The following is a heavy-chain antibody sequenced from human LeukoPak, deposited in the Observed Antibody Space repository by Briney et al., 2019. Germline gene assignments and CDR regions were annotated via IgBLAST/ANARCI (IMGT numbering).Heavy chain of an antibody. V-gene: IGHV3-11*01. J-gene: IGHJ4*02. CDR2: ISSSGSTI. D-gene: IGHD3-22*01. Sequence: GGSLRLSCAASGFTFSDYYMSWIRQAPGKGLEWVSYISSSGSTIYYADSVKGRFTISRDNAKNSLYLQMNSLRAEDTAVYYCARAQQRGYYDSSGYRGQGTLVTVSS. CDR1: GFTFSDYY. CDR3: ARAQQRGYYDSSGY.